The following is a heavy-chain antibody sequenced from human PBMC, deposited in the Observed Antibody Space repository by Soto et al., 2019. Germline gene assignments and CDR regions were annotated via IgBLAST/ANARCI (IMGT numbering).Heavy chain of an antibody. CDR2: IYYSGST. Sequence: QVQLQESGPGLVKPSQTLSLTCTVSGDSISNGGYYWSWIRQHPGKGLEWIGYIYYSGSTVYNPSLNSRTTISVDTPKNQFSLKLSSVTAADTAVYYCAREGGSYSSYFDYWGQGTLVTVSS. CDR1: GDSISNGGYY. V-gene: IGHV4-31*03. CDR3: AREGGSYSSYFDY. D-gene: IGHD1-26*01. J-gene: IGHJ4*02.